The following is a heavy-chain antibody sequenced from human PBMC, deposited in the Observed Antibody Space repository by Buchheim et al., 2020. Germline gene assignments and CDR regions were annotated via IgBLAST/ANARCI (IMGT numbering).Heavy chain of an antibody. J-gene: IGHJ4*02. V-gene: IGHV4-39*07. Sequence: QLQLQESGPGLVKPSETLSLTCSVSGGSISSSSYYWGWIHQPPGMGLEWIGSISYSGSTSYNPSLKSRVTISMDASKKQFSLKLSSVTAADTGVYYCARISGSYWYWGQGTL. CDR1: GGSISSSSYY. CDR3: ARISGSYWY. CDR2: ISYSGST. D-gene: IGHD1-26*01.